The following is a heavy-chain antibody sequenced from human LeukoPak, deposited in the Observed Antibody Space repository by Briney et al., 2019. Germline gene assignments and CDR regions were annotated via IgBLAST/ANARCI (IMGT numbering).Heavy chain of an antibody. CDR2: IKQDGSEK. Sequence: PGGSLRLSCAASGFTFSSYWMSWVRQAPGKGLEWVANIKQDGSEKYYVDSVKGRFTISRDNAKNSLYLQMNSLRAEDTAVYYCARERYSSGWYLHYYYGMDVWGQGTTVTVSS. V-gene: IGHV3-7*01. D-gene: IGHD6-19*01. CDR3: ARERYSSGWYLHYYYGMDV. J-gene: IGHJ6*02. CDR1: GFTFSSYW.